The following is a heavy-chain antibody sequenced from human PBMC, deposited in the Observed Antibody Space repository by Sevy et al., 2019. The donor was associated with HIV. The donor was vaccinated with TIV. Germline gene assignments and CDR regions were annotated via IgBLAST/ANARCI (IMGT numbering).Heavy chain of an antibody. V-gene: IGHV3-21*01. D-gene: IGHD2-2*02. CDR3: ARAAYYCSTTSCYIDY. CDR2: ISSSSSYI. J-gene: IGHJ4*02. CDR1: GFTFSTYT. Sequence: GGSLRLSCAASGFTFSTYTMNWVRQAPGKGLEWVSSISSSSSYIYYADSVKGRFTISRANAKNSLYLQRNSLRVEDTAVYYCARAAYYCSTTSCYIDYWGQGTLVTVSS.